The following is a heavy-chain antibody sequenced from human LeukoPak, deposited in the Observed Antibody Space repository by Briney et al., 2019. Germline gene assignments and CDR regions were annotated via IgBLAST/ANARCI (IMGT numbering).Heavy chain of an antibody. V-gene: IGHV4-59*01. D-gene: IGHD6-13*01. CDR3: ARLPIIDSNSQIY. Sequence: PSETLSLTCTVSGGSISDYYWSWIRQPPGKGLEHIGYIYYSGSTNYNPSLKSRVTISVDTSKNQFSLKLSSVTAADTAVYYCARLPIIDSNSQIYWGQGTLVTVSS. CDR2: IYYSGST. J-gene: IGHJ4*02. CDR1: GGSISDYY.